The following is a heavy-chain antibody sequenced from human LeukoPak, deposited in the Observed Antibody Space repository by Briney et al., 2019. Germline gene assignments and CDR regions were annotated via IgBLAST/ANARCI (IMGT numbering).Heavy chain of an antibody. CDR3: AKAPVTSCRGAYCYPFDS. J-gene: IGHJ4*02. CDR1: GFSFSSNA. D-gene: IGHD2-21*01. CDR2: ISGSGGST. Sequence: GGSLRLSCAASGFSFSSNAMTWVRQAPGKGLEWVSSISGSGGSTYYADSVKGRFTVSRDSSKNTLYLQMNSLRAEDAAVYFCAKAPVTSCRGAYCYPFDSWGQGTLVTVSS. V-gene: IGHV3-23*01.